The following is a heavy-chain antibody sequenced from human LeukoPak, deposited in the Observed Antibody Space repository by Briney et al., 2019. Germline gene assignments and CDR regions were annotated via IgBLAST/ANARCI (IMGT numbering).Heavy chain of an antibody. V-gene: IGHV3-48*01. CDR1: GFIFRSYS. D-gene: IGHD4-17*01. J-gene: IGHJ6*03. Sequence: GGSLRLSCAASGFIFRSYSMNWVRQAPGKGLEWVAFITSSSDTISYADSVKGRFTISGDNAKNSLYLQMDGLRAEDTAVYYCARYDYGDYEDYFYYMDVWGKGTAVSVSS. CDR2: ITSSSDTI. CDR3: ARYDYGDYEDYFYYMDV.